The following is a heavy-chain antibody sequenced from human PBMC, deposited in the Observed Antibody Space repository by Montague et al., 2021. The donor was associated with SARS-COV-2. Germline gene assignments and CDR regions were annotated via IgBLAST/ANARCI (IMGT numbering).Heavy chain of an antibody. Sequence: SLRLSCAASGFTFSSYSMNWVRQAPGKGLEWVSSISSSSYIYYADSVKGRFTISRDNAKNSLYLQMNSLRAEDTAVYYCARDPLDYGLWSSGSYYNAYYYYYGMDVWGQGTTVTCSS. J-gene: IGHJ6*02. CDR1: GFTFSSYS. CDR3: ARDPLDYGLWSSGSYYNAYYYYYGMDV. CDR2: ISSSSYI. D-gene: IGHD3-10*01. V-gene: IGHV3-21*01.